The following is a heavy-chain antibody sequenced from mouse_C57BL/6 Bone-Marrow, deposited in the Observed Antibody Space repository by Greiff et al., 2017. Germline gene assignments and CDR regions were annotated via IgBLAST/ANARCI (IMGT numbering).Heavy chain of an antibody. J-gene: IGHJ3*01. D-gene: IGHD2-4*01. CDR1: GYAFSSSW. CDR3: ARNWYYFDY. V-gene: IGHV1-82*01. Sequence: VQLQQSGPELVKPGASVKISCKASGYAFSSSWMNWVKQRPGKGLEWIGRIYPGDGDTNYNGKFKGKATLTADKSSSPAYMELRSLTSEDSAVXFCARNWYYFDYWGQGTLVTVSA. CDR2: IYPGDGDT.